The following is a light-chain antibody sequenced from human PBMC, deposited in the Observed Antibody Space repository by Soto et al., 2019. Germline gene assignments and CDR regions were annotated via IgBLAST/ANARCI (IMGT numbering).Light chain of an antibody. Sequence: EIGMTQSPATLSVSPGERATLSCRASQSVYNNLAWYQQNPGQAPRLLIYSTSTRATGIPARFSGSGSGTESTLTISSMQSEDYAVYYCQQYSDWPLTFGGGTKVEIK. V-gene: IGKV3-15*01. CDR3: QQYSDWPLT. CDR2: STS. J-gene: IGKJ4*01. CDR1: QSVYNN.